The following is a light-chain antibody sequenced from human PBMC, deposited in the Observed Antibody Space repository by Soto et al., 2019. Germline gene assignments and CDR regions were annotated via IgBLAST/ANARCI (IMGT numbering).Light chain of an antibody. V-gene: IGLV2-14*01. CDR2: EVS. CDR3: FSYKSSGTYV. CDR1: SSDVGNYKY. Sequence: SALTQPASVSGSPGQSITISCTGTSSDVGNYKYVSWYQQHPGKAPKLMIYEVSNRPSGVSNRFSGSKSGNTASLTISGLQAEDETDYYCFSYKSSGTYVFGTGTKGTVL. J-gene: IGLJ1*01.